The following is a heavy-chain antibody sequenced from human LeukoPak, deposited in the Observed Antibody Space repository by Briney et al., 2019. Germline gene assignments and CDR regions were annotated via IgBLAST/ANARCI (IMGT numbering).Heavy chain of an antibody. J-gene: IGHJ4*02. Sequence: GGSLRLSCAASGFAFSNYAMSWVRQAAGRGLEWVATISSRGESTHDADSVKGRFTISRDNAKNSLYLQMNSLRAEDTAVYYCAREIDYDILTGYYDYWGQGTLVTVSS. CDR1: GFAFSNYA. D-gene: IGHD3-9*01. CDR2: ISSRGEST. CDR3: AREIDYDILTGYYDY. V-gene: IGHV3-23*01.